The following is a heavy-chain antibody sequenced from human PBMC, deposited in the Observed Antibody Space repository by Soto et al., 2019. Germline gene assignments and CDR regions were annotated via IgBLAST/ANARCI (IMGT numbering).Heavy chain of an antibody. D-gene: IGHD1-26*01. Sequence: SETLSLTCTVSGGSISFYYWSWIRQPPGKGLEWIGYIHNSGGTTYNPSLKSRVTISVDTSKNQFSLRLTSVTAADTGVYYCARQARESYNSAGYWGQGTLVTVSS. CDR2: IHNSGGT. CDR1: GGSISFYY. J-gene: IGHJ4*02. CDR3: ARQARESYNSAGY. V-gene: IGHV4-59*08.